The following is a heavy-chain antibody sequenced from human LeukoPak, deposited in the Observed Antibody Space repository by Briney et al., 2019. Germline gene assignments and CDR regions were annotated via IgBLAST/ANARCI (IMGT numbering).Heavy chain of an antibody. CDR3: ARLFRSGWYGPDY. CDR2: IWYDGSNK. D-gene: IGHD6-19*01. V-gene: IGHV3-30*02. Sequence: GGSLRLSCAASGFTFSSYGMHWVRQAPGKGLEWVAFIWYDGSNKYYADSVKGRFTISRDNSKNTLYLQMNSLRAEDTAVYYCARLFRSGWYGPDYWGQGTLVTVSS. J-gene: IGHJ4*02. CDR1: GFTFSSYG.